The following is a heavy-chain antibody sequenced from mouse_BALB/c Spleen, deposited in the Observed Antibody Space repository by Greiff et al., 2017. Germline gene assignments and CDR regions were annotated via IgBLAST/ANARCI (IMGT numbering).Heavy chain of an antibody. Sequence: EVHLVESGGGLVQPGGSLKLSCAASGFTFSSYTMSWVRQTPEKRLEWVAYISNGGGSTYYPDTVKGRFTISRDNAKNTLYLQMSSLKSEDTAMYYCASSYGNFPMDYWGQGTSVTVSS. CDR1: GFTFSSYT. CDR2: ISNGGGST. CDR3: ASSYGNFPMDY. V-gene: IGHV5-12-2*01. D-gene: IGHD2-1*01. J-gene: IGHJ4*01.